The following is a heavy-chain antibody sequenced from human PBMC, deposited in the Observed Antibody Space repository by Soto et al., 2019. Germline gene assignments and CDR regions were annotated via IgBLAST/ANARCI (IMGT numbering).Heavy chain of an antibody. J-gene: IGHJ4*02. Sequence: GGSLRLSXAASGFTFSSYSMSWVRQAPGKGLEWVSGFRTSGDGGTTYYADSVKGRFTISRDNSKNMLFLQMNSLRAEDTAIYYCAKKVNSGPGSQYFDYWGQGTLVTVSS. CDR2: FRTSGDGGTT. D-gene: IGHD3-10*01. CDR3: AKKVNSGPGSQYFDY. CDR1: GFTFSSYS. V-gene: IGHV3-23*01.